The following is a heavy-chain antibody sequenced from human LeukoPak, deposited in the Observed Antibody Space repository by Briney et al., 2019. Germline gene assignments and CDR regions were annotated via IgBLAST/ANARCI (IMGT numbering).Heavy chain of an antibody. CDR2: ISSSGSTI. V-gene: IGHV3-48*03. CDR1: GFTFSSYE. D-gene: IGHD1-26*01. Sequence: GGSLRLSCAASGFTFSSYEMNWVRQAPGKGLEWVSYISSSGSTIYYADSVKGRFTISRDNAKNSLYLQMNSLRAEDTAVYYCARDEGAWESYLPPDYWGQGTLVTVSS. J-gene: IGHJ4*02. CDR3: ARDEGAWESYLPPDY.